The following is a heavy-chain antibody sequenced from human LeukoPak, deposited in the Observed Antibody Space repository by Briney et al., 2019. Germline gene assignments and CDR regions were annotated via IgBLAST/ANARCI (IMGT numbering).Heavy chain of an antibody. CDR3: AKRYSSSSGFDY. CDR2: ISGSGGST. CDR1: GFTFSSYA. D-gene: IGHD6-6*01. J-gene: IGHJ4*02. Sequence: PGGSLRLPCAASGFTFSSYAMSWVRQAPGKGLEWVSAISGSGGSTYYADSVKGRFTISRDNSKNTLYLQMNSLRAEDTAVYYCAKRYSSSSGFDYWGQGTLVTVSS. V-gene: IGHV3-23*01.